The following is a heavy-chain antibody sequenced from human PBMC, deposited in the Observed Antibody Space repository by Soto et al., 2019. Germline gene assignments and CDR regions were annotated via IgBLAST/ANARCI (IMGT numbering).Heavy chain of an antibody. V-gene: IGHV3-53*04. J-gene: IGHJ4*02. CDR1: GFTVSSNY. Sequence: EVRLVESGGGLVQPGGSLRLSCAAFGFTVSSNYMTWVRLAPGKGLEWVSLVYSGGATHYAASVKGRFTTSTHSSQNTLSLQMTSGRTEDTATYYCVRGRYGSEIHWGQGTKVTVSS. CDR3: VRGRYGSEIH. D-gene: IGHD3-10*01. CDR2: VYSGGAT.